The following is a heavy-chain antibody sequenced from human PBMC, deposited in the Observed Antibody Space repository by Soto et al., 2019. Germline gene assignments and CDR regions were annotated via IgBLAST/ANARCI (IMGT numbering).Heavy chain of an antibody. Sequence: ASVKVSCKASGYTFTSYGISWVRQAPGQGLEWMGWISAYDGNTNYAQKLQGRVTMTTDTSTSTAYMELRSLRSDDTAVYYCARGVAGTVNLYYFDYWGQGTLVTVSS. J-gene: IGHJ4*02. CDR3: ARGVAGTVNLYYFDY. CDR2: ISAYDGNT. D-gene: IGHD6-19*01. CDR1: GYTFTSYG. V-gene: IGHV1-18*04.